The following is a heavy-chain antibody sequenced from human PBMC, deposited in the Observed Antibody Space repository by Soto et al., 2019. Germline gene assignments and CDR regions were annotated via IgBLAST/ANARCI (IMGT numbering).Heavy chain of an antibody. D-gene: IGHD3-16*02. Sequence: PSETLSLTCAVYGGSFSGYYWSWIRQPPGKGLEWIGEINHSGSTNYNPSLKSRVTISVDTSKNQFSLKLSSVTAADTAVYYCARALSGYDYVWGSYRYPQYFDYWGQGTLVTVSS. CDR3: ARALSGYDYVWGSYRYPQYFDY. CDR1: GGSFSGYY. V-gene: IGHV4-34*01. J-gene: IGHJ4*02. CDR2: INHSGST.